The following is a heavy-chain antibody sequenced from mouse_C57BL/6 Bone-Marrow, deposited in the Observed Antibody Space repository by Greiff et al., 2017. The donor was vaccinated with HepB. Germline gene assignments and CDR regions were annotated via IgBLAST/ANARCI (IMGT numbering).Heavy chain of an antibody. CDR1: GYTFTSYW. D-gene: IGHD1-1*01. J-gene: IGHJ2*01. V-gene: IGHV1-69*01. CDR2: IDPSDSYT. Sequence: QVQLQQPGAELVMPGASVKLSCKASGYTFTSYWMHWVKQRPGQGLEWIGEIDPSDSYTNYNQKFKGKSTLTVDKSSSTAYMQLSSLTSEDSAVYYCARNGSRYFDYWGQGTTLTVSS. CDR3: ARNGSRYFDY.